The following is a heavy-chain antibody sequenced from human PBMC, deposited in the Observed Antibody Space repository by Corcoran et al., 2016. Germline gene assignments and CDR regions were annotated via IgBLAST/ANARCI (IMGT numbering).Heavy chain of an antibody. CDR3: ARGEWELLFRRDFRPGIDY. V-gene: IGHV1-46*01. CDR1: GYTFASYY. Sequence: QVQLVQSGAEVKKPGASVKVSCKASGYTFASYYMHWVRQAPGQGLEWMGIINPSGGSTSYAQKFQGRVTMTRDTSTSTVYMELSSLRSEDTAVYYCARGEWELLFRRDFRPGIDYWGQGTLVTVSS. D-gene: IGHD1-26*01. CDR2: INPSGGST. J-gene: IGHJ4*02.